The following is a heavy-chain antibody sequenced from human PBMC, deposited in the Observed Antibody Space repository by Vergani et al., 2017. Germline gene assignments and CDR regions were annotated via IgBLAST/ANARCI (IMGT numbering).Heavy chain of an antibody. CDR2: IKSKTDGGTK. CDR3: TTMIRGATQDFWWFDP. V-gene: IGHV3-15*01. J-gene: IGHJ5*02. CDR1: GFTFSNAW. Sequence: EVQLVESGGGLVKPGGSLRLSCAASGFTFSNAWMSWVRQAPGKGLEWVGRIKSKTDGGTKDYAAPVKGRFTISRDDSKNTLYLQMNSLKTEDTAVYYCTTMIRGATQDFWWFDPWGQGTLVTVSS. D-gene: IGHD3-3*01.